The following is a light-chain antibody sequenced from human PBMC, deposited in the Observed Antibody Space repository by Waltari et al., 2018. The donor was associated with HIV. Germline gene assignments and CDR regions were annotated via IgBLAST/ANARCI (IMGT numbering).Light chain of an antibody. CDR3: CSYTASDTWV. J-gene: IGLJ3*02. V-gene: IGLV2-11*01. Sequence: QSALTPPRSVSGSPGQSVTISCTGTDRDVLAYKPLPSYQQRPDKAPRLIISHVTGRPSGVPERFSGSRSGNTASLTISGLQAEDEADYHCCSYTASDTWVFGGGTQLTVL. CDR1: DRDVLAYKP. CDR2: HVT.